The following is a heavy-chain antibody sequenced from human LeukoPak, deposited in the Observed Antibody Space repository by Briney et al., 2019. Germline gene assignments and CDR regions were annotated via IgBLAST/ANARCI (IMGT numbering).Heavy chain of an antibody. CDR2: IYYSRST. V-gene: IGHV4-30-4*08. J-gene: IGHJ4*02. D-gene: IGHD2-2*01. CDR3: ARINGAAIFH. Sequence: SETLSLTCTVSGGSISSGDYYWSWIRQPPGKGLEWIGYIYYSRSTYYNPSLKSRVTISVDTSKNQFSLKLSSVTAADTAVYYCARINGAAIFHWGQGTLVTVSS. CDR1: GGSISSGDYY.